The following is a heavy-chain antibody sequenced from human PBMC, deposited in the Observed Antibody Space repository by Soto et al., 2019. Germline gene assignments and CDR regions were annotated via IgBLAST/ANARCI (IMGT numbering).Heavy chain of an antibody. CDR1: GFTFSNYA. V-gene: IGHV3-23*01. Sequence: GGSLRLSCAASGFTFSNYAMCWVRQAPGKGLEWVSAISGNGDATYYADSVKGRVTISRDNSKNTLFLQMNSLRAEDTAVYYCAIPSGLTVTGPDYWGQGTLVTVSS. J-gene: IGHJ4*02. CDR3: AIPSGLTVTGPDY. D-gene: IGHD6-19*01. CDR2: ISGNGDAT.